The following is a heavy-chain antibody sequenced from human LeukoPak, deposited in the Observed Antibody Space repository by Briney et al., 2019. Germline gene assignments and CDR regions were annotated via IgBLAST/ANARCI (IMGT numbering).Heavy chain of an antibody. D-gene: IGHD6-13*01. CDR2: INHSGST. V-gene: IGHV4-34*01. Sequence: SETLSLTCAVYGGSFKVYYWSWIRQPPGKGLEWIGEINHSGSTNYNPSLKSRVTISVDTSKNQFSLKLSSVTAADTAVYYCARVVGYSVYYYYYLDGWGKGTTVTVSS. CDR1: GGSFKVYY. CDR3: ARVVGYSVYYYYYLDG. J-gene: IGHJ6*03.